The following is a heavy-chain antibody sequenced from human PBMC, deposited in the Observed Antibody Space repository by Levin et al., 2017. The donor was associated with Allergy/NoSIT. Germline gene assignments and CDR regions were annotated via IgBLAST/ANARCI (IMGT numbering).Heavy chain of an antibody. Sequence: ASVKVSCKASGYTFANYGINWVRQAPGQGLEWMGWVSTDNGHTTSAQSLQGRLTPTTDTSTSTVYMELRSLKFDDTAVYYCARDRDPFSRTGYIWFDPWGQGTLVTVSS. CDR2: VSTDNGHT. CDR3: ARDRDPFSRTGYIWFDP. D-gene: IGHD6-13*01. CDR1: GYTFANYG. V-gene: IGHV1-18*01. J-gene: IGHJ5*02.